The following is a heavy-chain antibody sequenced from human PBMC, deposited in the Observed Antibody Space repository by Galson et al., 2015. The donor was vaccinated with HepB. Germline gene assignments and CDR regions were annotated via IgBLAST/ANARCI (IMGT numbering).Heavy chain of an antibody. CDR1: GFTFSSYG. CDR2: IWYDGSNK. D-gene: IGHD2-2*01. J-gene: IGHJ6*02. CDR3: AREDCSSTSCYPYYYGMDV. V-gene: IGHV3-33*01. Sequence: SLRLSCAASGFTFSSYGMHWVRQAPGKGLEWVAVIWYDGSNKYYADSVKGRFTISRDNSKNTLYLQMNSLRAEDTAVYYCAREDCSSTSCYPYYYGMDVWGQGTTVTVSS.